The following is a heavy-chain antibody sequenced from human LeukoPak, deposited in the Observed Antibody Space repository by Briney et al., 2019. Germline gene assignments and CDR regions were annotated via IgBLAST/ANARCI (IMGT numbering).Heavy chain of an antibody. V-gene: IGHV1-69*13. J-gene: IGHJ4*02. Sequence: GASVKVSCKASGGTFSSYAISWVRQAPGQGLEWMGGIIPIFGTANYAQKFQGRVTITADESTSTAYMELNSLRSEDTAVYYCARDGPANKFDYWGQGTLVTVSS. CDR3: ARDGPANKFDY. CDR2: IIPIFGTA. CDR1: GGTFSSYA.